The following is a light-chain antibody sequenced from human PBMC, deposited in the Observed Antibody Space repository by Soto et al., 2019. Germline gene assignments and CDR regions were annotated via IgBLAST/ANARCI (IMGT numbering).Light chain of an antibody. CDR1: QNINSN. Sequence: EIVMTQSPGTLSVSPGERATLSFRASQNINSNLARYQQKPGQAPRLLIHGASTRATGIPARFSGSGSGKEFTLTIGSLQSEDFAVYYCQQSNNWPWTFGQGTKVEIK. CDR3: QQSNNWPWT. V-gene: IGKV3-15*01. CDR2: GAS. J-gene: IGKJ1*01.